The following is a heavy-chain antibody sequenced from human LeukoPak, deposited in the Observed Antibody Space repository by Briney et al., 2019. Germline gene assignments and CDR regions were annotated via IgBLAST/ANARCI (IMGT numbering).Heavy chain of an antibody. J-gene: IGHJ5*02. D-gene: IGHD6-19*01. CDR3: AREGPKQWLVENWFDP. V-gene: IGHV1-3*01. Sequence: ASVKVSCKASVYTFTSYAMHWVRQAPGQRLEWMGWINAGNGNTKYSQKFQGRVTITRDTSASTAYMELSSLRSEDTAVYYCAREGPKQWLVENWFDPWGQGTLVTVSS. CDR1: VYTFTSYA. CDR2: INAGNGNT.